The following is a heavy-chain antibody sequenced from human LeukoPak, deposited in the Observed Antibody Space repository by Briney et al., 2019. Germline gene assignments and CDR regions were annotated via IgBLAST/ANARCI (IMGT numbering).Heavy chain of an antibody. V-gene: IGHV3-7*01. CDR1: GFSFSSWS. J-gene: IGHJ4*02. CDR3: AKFETRGNTDFDY. CDR2: MKEDGSEI. Sequence: GGSLRLSCAASGFSFSSWSMSWVRQAPGKRLEWVANMKEDGSEIYYVDSVQGRFTISRDNAKSSVYLQMNSLRGEDTAVYYCAKFETRGNTDFDYWGQGTLVTVSS. D-gene: IGHD2/OR15-2a*01.